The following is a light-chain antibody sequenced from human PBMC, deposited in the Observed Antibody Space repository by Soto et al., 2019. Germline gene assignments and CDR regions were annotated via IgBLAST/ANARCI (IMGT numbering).Light chain of an antibody. V-gene: IGKV3-11*01. CDR2: DAS. CDR1: QSVSSY. J-gene: IGKJ2*01. CDR3: QQRSNWSYT. Sequence: EIVLTQSPATLSLSPGERATLSCRASQSVSSYLAWYQQKPGQAPRLLIYDASNRATGIPARFSGSGSGTAFTLTISSLEPEDFAVYYCQQRSNWSYTFAQGTKLEIK.